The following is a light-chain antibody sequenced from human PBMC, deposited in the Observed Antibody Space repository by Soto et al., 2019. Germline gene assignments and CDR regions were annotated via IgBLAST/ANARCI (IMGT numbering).Light chain of an antibody. CDR1: SSNIGAGYD. Sequence: QAVVTQPPSVSGAPGQRVTISCTGRSSNIGAGYDVHWYQQVPGTAPKLLIDGNNNRPSGVPDRFSGSKSGTSASLAITGFQAEDEADYYCQSYDRSLSGWVFGGGTKLTVL. J-gene: IGLJ3*02. CDR3: QSYDRSLSGWV. CDR2: GNN. V-gene: IGLV1-40*01.